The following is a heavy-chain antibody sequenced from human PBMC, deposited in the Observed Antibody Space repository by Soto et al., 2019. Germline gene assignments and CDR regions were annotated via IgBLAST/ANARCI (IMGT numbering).Heavy chain of an antibody. CDR2: IIPIFGTA. V-gene: IGHV1-69*06. Sequence: SVKVSCKASGGTFSSYAISWVRQAPGQGLEWMGGIIPIFGTANYAQKFQGRVTITADKSTSTAYMELSSLRSEDTAVYYCARDQPTIFGVVVSYYYGMDVWGQGTTVTVSS. CDR1: GGTFSSYA. CDR3: ARDQPTIFGVVVSYYYGMDV. J-gene: IGHJ6*02. D-gene: IGHD3-3*01.